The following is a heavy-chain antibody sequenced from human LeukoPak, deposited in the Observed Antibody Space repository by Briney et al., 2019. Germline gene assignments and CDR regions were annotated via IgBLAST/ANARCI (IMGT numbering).Heavy chain of an antibody. CDR1: GFTFSSYG. J-gene: IGHJ6*03. D-gene: IGHD1-26*01. Sequence: GGSLRLSCAASGFTFSSYGMHWVRQAPGKGLEWVAVIWYDGSNKYYADSVKGRFTISRDNSKNTLYLQMNSLRAEDTAVYYCAKDRREGPGYYMDVWGKGTTVTVSS. V-gene: IGHV3-33*06. CDR2: IWYDGSNK. CDR3: AKDRREGPGYYMDV.